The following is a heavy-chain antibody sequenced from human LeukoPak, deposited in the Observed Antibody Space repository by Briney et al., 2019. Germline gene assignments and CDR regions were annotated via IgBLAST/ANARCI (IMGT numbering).Heavy chain of an antibody. J-gene: IGHJ4*02. CDR1: GGSISSYY. CDR2: IYYSGST. CDR3: ARGRYSSSSRDY. V-gene: IGHV4-59*01. D-gene: IGHD6-6*01. Sequence: SETLSLTCTVSGGSISSYYWSWIRPPPGKGLEWIGYIYYSGSTNDNPSLKSRVTISVDTSKNQFSLKLSSVTAADMAVYYCARGRYSSSSRDYWGQGTLVTVSS.